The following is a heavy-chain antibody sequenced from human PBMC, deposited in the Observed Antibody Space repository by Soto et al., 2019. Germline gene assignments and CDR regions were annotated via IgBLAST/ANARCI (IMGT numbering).Heavy chain of an antibody. V-gene: IGHV4-31*03. J-gene: IGHJ6*02. CDR2: IYYSGST. D-gene: IGHD3-3*01. Sequence: QVQLQESGPGLVKPSQTLSLTCTVSVGSISSGGYYWSWIRQHPGKGLELIGYIYYSGSTYSNPSLKRRVTISVDTSTKQFSLKLSSVTAAVTAVSYCARAPGSDFWSDEYPYSGRDVWGQGTKVTVYS. CDR3: ARAPGSDFWSDEYPYSGRDV. CDR1: VGSISSGGYY.